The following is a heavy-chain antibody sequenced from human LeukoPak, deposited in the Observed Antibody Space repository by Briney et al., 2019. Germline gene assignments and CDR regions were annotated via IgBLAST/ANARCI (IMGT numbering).Heavy chain of an antibody. CDR3: ARMSVTPYYFDY. CDR2: IKSQTDAGTT. V-gene: IGHV3-15*01. D-gene: IGHD4-17*01. J-gene: IGHJ4*02. Sequence: GGSLRLSCAASGFTFNNAWMSWVRQAPGKGLEWVGHIKSQTDAGTTDYAAPVKGRFTISRDDSKNTLYLQMNSLRAEDTAEYYCARMSVTPYYFDYWGQGTLVTVSS. CDR1: GFTFNNAW.